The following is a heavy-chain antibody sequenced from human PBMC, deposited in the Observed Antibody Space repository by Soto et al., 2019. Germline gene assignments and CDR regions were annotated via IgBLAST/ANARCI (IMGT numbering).Heavy chain of an antibody. D-gene: IGHD2-15*01. CDR2: INPADSDT. CDR3: ARPFSCSGGNCYSYYGMDV. Sequence: GDSLKISCKASGYTFTNYWIGWVRQMPGKGLEWMGIINPADSDTEYSPSVQGQVTISVDRSSSTAHLHWSSLKASDTATYYCARPFSCSGGNCYSYYGMDVWGQGTPVTVSS. CDR1: GYTFTNYW. V-gene: IGHV5-51*01. J-gene: IGHJ6*02.